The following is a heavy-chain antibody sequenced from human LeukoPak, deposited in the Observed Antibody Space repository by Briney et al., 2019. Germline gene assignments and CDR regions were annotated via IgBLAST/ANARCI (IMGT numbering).Heavy chain of an antibody. CDR1: GFIFNNEW. J-gene: IGHJ4*02. Sequence: GGSLRLSCAASGFIFNNEWMDWVRQAPGKGLEWVANIRADGTEKYYVDSVKGRFTISRDNAKNSLYLQLNSLRVEDTAVYYCSRRLDYWGQGTLVTVSS. CDR3: SRRLDY. CDR2: IRADGTEK. V-gene: IGHV3-7*03.